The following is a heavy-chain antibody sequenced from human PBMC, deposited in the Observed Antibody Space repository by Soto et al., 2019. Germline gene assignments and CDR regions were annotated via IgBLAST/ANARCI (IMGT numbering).Heavy chain of an antibody. D-gene: IGHD3-3*01. Sequence: GGSLRLSCAASGFTFSSYSMNWVRQAPGKGLEWVSYISSSSSTIYYADSVKGRFTISRDNAKNSLYLQMNSLRAEDTAVYYCARDGLRFLEWLFPHLNWFDPWGQGTLVTVSS. CDR3: ARDGLRFLEWLFPHLNWFDP. CDR1: GFTFSSYS. CDR2: ISSSSSTI. V-gene: IGHV3-48*01. J-gene: IGHJ5*02.